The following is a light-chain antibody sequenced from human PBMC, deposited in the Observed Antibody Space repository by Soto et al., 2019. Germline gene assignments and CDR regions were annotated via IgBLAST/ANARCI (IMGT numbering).Light chain of an antibody. CDR1: QSVSIY. CDR2: ASS. Sequence: DIQMTQSPSSLSASVGDRVTITCRTSQSVSIYVNWYQQKPGKAPILLIYASSSLQIGVPSRFSGSGSGTDFTLTISSLEPEDFATYYCQQSYSTPTFGQGTKVEIK. V-gene: IGKV1-39*01. J-gene: IGKJ2*01. CDR3: QQSYSTPT.